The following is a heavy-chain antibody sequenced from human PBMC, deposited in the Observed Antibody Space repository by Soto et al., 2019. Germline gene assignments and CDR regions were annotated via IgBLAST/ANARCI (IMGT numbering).Heavy chain of an antibody. CDR3: VRDGTKTLRDWFDP. D-gene: IGHD1-1*01. V-gene: IGHV4-4*07. CDR1: GSSISGFY. Sequence: TLSLTCTVSGSSISGFYWSWIRKSAGKGLEWIGRIYATGTTDYNPSLKSRVMMSVDTSKKQFSLKLRSVTAADTAVYYCVRDGTKTLRDWFDPWGQGMSVTVYS. CDR2: IYATGTT. J-gene: IGHJ5*02.